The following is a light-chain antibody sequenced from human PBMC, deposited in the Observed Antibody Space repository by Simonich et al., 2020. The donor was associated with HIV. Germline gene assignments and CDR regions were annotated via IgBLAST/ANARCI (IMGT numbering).Light chain of an antibody. CDR3: QQYYGTPWT. J-gene: IGKJ1*01. CDR1: QSISSW. CDR2: KAY. Sequence: DIQMTQSPSTLSASVGDRVTITCRARQSISSWLAWYKQKPGKAPKLLIYKAYSLESGVPSRFSGSGSGTEFTLTISSLQPDDFATYYCQQYYGTPWTFGQGTKVEIK. V-gene: IGKV1-5*03.